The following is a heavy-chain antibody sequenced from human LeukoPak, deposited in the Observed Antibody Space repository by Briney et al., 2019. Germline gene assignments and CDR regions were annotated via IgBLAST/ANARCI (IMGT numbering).Heavy chain of an antibody. CDR2: ISYDGSNK. V-gene: IGHV3-30*03. D-gene: IGHD6-19*01. Sequence: PGRSLRLSCAASGFTFSSYGMHWVRQAPGKGLEWVAVISYDGSNKYYADSVKGRFTISRDNSKNTLYLQMNSLRAEDTAVYYCAREYSSGWYKGDYWGQGTLVTVSS. CDR3: AREYSSGWYKGDY. J-gene: IGHJ4*02. CDR1: GFTFSSYG.